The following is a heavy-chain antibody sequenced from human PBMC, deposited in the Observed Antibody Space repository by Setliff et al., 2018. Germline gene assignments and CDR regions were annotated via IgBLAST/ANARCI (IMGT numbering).Heavy chain of an antibody. CDR1: GFTFSTYR. V-gene: IGHV3-33*08. J-gene: IGHJ4*02. D-gene: IGHD6-19*01. CDR2: IWDDGVKK. CDR3: ATSDWYAAFDH. Sequence: GGSLRLSCAASGFTFSTYRMHWVRQAPGKGLEWVAVIWDDGVKKYHADSVKGRFTISRDNSKNTLYLQMNSLRPEYTAVYYCATSDWYAAFDHWGQGTLVTVSS.